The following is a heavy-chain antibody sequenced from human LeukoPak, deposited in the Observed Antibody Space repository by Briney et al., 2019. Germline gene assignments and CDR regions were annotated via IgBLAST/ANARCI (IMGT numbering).Heavy chain of an antibody. CDR3: ARDLSGVISY. J-gene: IGHJ4*02. V-gene: IGHV4-31*03. CDR2: IYYSGST. CDR1: GASISSGGYH. D-gene: IGHD3-10*01. Sequence: PSETLSLTCTVSGASISSGGYHWSWIRQHPGKGLEWLGYIYYSGSTYYNPSLKSRVNISLDTSKNQFSLKLSSVTAADTAVYYCARDLSGVISYWGQGTLVTVSS.